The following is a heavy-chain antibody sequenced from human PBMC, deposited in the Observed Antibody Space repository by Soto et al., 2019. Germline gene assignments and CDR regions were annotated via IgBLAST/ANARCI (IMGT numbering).Heavy chain of an antibody. J-gene: IGHJ4*02. CDR1: GYSFTSLD. V-gene: IGHV1-8*01. CDR2: MEPSSGKT. D-gene: IGHD1-26*01. CDR3: ARGVTAGVDY. Sequence: ASVKVSCKASGYSFTSLDINWVRQTAGQGLEWMGWMEPSSGKTGYAQKFHDRVTMTSDTSINTAYMELTTLTSDDTAFYYCARGVTAGVDYWGQGTLVTVSS.